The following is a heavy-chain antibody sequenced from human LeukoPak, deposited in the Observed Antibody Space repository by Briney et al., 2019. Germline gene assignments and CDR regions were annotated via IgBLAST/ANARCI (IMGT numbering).Heavy chain of an antibody. CDR3: ARLGVVAATPDYYYGMDV. V-gene: IGHV4-59*08. CDR1: GGSISSYY. Sequence: AETLSVTCTVSGGSISSYYWSWIRQPPGKGMEWIGYIYYSGSTNYNPSLKSRVTISVDTSQNQFSLKLSSVTAADTAVYYCARLGVVAATPDYYYGMDVWGQGTTVTVSS. CDR2: IYYSGST. J-gene: IGHJ6*02. D-gene: IGHD2-15*01.